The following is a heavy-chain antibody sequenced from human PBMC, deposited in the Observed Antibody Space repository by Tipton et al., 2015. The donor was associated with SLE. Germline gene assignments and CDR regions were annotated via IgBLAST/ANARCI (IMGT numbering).Heavy chain of an antibody. Sequence: LRLSCTGSGFTFGDYGMTWVRQPPGKGLEWIGEINHSGSTNYNPSLKSRVTISVDTSKNQFSLKLSSVTAADTAVYYCATESGHYDFWSGYYTHYYYMDVWGKGTTVTVSS. J-gene: IGHJ6*03. CDR1: GFTFGDYG. CDR3: ATESGHYDFWSGYYTHYYYMDV. V-gene: IGHV4-34*08. CDR2: INHSGST. D-gene: IGHD3-3*01.